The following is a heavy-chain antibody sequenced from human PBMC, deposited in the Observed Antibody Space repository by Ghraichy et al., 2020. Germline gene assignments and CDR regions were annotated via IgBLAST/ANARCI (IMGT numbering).Heavy chain of an antibody. D-gene: IGHD5-12*01. CDR3: AREVVATRGAQGAFDI. Sequence: ASVKVSCKASGYTFTSYYMHWVRQAPGQGLEWMGIINPSGGSTSYAQKFQGRVTMTRDTSTSTVYMELSSLRSEDTAVYYCAREVVATRGAQGAFDIWGQGTMVTVSS. CDR1: GYTFTSYY. V-gene: IGHV1-46*01. J-gene: IGHJ3*02. CDR2: INPSGGST.